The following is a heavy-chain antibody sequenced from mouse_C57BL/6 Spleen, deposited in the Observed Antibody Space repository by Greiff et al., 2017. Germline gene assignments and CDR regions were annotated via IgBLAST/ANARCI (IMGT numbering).Heavy chain of an antibody. Sequence: QVQLQQPGAELVMPGASVKLSCKASGYTFTSYWMHWVKQRPGQGLEWIGEIDPSDSYTNYNQKFKGKSTLTVDKSSSTAYMQLSSLTSEDSAVDYCAGDTVVRPCAYWGKGTLVTVSA. V-gene: IGHV1-69*01. J-gene: IGHJ3*01. D-gene: IGHD2-1*01. CDR3: AGDTVVRPCAY. CDR2: IDPSDSYT. CDR1: GYTFTSYW.